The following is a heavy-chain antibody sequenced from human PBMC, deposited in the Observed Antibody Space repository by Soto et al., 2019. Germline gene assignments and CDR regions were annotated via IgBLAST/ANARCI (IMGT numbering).Heavy chain of an antibody. CDR1: GFTFSSYA. V-gene: IGHV3-23*01. J-gene: IGHJ4*02. CDR2: ISGSGGST. CDR3: AKVKQLPATTEADPRAIDY. Sequence: EVQLLESGGGLVQPGGSLRLSCAASGFTFSSYAMSWVRQAPGKGLEWVSAISGSGGSTYYADSVKGRFTISRDNSKNTLYLQMNSLSAEDTAVYYCAKVKQLPATTEADPRAIDYWVQGTLVTVSS. D-gene: IGHD4-17*01.